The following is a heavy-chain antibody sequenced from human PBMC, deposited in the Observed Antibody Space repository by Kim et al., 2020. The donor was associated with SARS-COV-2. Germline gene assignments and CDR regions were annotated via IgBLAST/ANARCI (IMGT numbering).Heavy chain of an antibody. CDR1: GYSFTNYW. D-gene: IGHD3-22*01. CDR2: IYPDDSDT. V-gene: IGHV5-51*01. J-gene: IGHJ5*01. CDR3: ARRHSGGYYYDS. Sequence: GESLKISCQASGYSFTNYWIAWVRQMPGNGLEWMGIIYPDDSDTRYSPSFQGQVTFSADKSISTAYLQWSSLRASDTAIYYCARRHSGGYYYDSWGQGTLITVSS.